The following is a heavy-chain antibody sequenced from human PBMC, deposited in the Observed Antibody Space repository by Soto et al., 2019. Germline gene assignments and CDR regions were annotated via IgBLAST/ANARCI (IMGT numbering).Heavy chain of an antibody. D-gene: IGHD3-22*01. CDR3: ARGYYYDSSGYYLGY. J-gene: IGHJ4*02. CDR1: GFSFSSYG. CDR2: TWYDGSNK. V-gene: IGHV3-33*01. Sequence: GGSLRLSCAASGFSFSSYGMHWVRQAPGKGLEWVAVTWYDGSNKYYADSVKGRFTISRDNSKNTLYLQMNSLRAEDTAAYYCARGYYYDSSGYYLGYWGQGTLVTVSS.